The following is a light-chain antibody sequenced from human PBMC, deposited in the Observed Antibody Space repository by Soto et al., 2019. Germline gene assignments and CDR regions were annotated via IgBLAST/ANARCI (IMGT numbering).Light chain of an antibody. V-gene: IGKV3-11*01. CDR2: DAS. J-gene: IGKJ4*01. CDR1: QSVSSS. CDR3: QQGSSWPLLWT. Sequence: EIVLTQSPATLSLSPGERATLSCRASQSVSSSLAWYQQKPGRPPRLLIYDASNRATGIPARFSGGGSGTDFTLTISSLEPEDVAVYYCQQGSSWPLLWTFGGGTKVDI.